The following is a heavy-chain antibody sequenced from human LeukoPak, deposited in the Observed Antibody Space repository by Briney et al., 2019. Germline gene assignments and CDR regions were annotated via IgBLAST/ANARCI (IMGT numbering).Heavy chain of an antibody. J-gene: IGHJ5*02. CDR3: TRDQCSSTSCYRWFDP. D-gene: IGHD2-2*01. CDR1: GFTFSSHS. V-gene: IGHV3-48*01. Sequence: GGFLRLSCAASGFTFSSHSMNWVRQAPGKGLEWVSYISSTSSTIYYADSVKGRFTISRDNAKNSLYLQMNSLRAEDTAMYYCTRDQCSSTSCYRWFDPWGQGTLVTVSS. CDR2: ISSTSSTI.